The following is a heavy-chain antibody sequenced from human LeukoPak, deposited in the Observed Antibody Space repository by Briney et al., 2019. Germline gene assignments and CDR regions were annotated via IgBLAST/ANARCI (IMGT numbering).Heavy chain of an antibody. D-gene: IGHD3-16*01. Sequence: GGSLRLSCAASGFIFSNAWMSWVRQAPGKGLEWVGHIKDRTDGGTTDCAAPVKGRFTISRDDAKNTLFLQMNNLKTEDTGVYYCTRDDGGIRPNDYWGQGTLVTVSS. J-gene: IGHJ4*02. CDR3: TRDDGGIRPNDY. V-gene: IGHV3-15*01. CDR1: GFIFSNAW. CDR2: IKDRTDGGTT.